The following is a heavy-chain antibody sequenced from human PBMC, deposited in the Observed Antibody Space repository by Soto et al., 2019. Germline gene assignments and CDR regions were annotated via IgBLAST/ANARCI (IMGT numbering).Heavy chain of an antibody. Sequence: SETLSLTCTVSGGSISSSSYYWGWIRQPPGKGLEWIGSIYYSGSTYYNPSLKSRVTISVDTSKNQFSLKLSSVTAADTAVYYCARRVGHDYGDYGERTWFDPWGQGTLVTVSS. V-gene: IGHV4-39*01. CDR1: GGSISSSSYY. J-gene: IGHJ5*02. D-gene: IGHD4-17*01. CDR3: ARRVGHDYGDYGERTWFDP. CDR2: IYYSGST.